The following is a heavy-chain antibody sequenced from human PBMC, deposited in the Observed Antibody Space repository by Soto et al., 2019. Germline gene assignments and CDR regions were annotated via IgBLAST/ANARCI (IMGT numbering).Heavy chain of an antibody. V-gene: IGHV1-18*04. CDR3: AIADYGDDDY. Sequence: LVQSGAEAKKPGTSVKVSCKASGYTFSTSTISWVRQSPGQGLEWMGWIKAYCGSTNYAPKLQGRVTMTTDTSTSTAYLELRSLTSDDTAMYYCAIADYGDDDYWGQGTLVTVSS. D-gene: IGHD4-17*01. CDR1: GYTFSTST. J-gene: IGHJ4*02. CDR2: IKAYCGST.